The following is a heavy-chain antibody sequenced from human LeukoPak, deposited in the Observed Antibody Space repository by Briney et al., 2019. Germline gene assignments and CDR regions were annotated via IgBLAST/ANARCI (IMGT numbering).Heavy chain of an antibody. CDR1: GFTFNTFD. Sequence: GGSPRLSCAASGFTFNTFDMTWVRQAPGKGLEWVSYISSGSSSRYYADSVKGRFTISRDNAKNSLYLQMNSLRAEDTAVYFCARLRYYAVDVWGQGTTVIVSS. J-gene: IGHJ6*02. CDR2: ISSGSSSR. CDR3: ARLRYYAVDV. V-gene: IGHV3-48*01.